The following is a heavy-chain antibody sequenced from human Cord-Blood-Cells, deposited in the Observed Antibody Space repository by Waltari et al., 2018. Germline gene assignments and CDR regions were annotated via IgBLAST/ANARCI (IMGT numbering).Heavy chain of an antibody. D-gene: IGHD3-22*01. J-gene: IGHJ4*02. CDR1: GGSISSSSYY. Sequence: QLQLQESGPGLVKPSETLSLTCTVSGGSISSSSYYWGWIRQPPGKGLEWIGSIYYSGSPSNNPSLNSRVTISVDTSKNRVSLKLSSVTAADTAVYYCARRRNYYDSSGYLFDYWGQGTLVTVSS. V-gene: IGHV4-39*07. CDR2: IYYSGSP. CDR3: ARRRNYYDSSGYLFDY.